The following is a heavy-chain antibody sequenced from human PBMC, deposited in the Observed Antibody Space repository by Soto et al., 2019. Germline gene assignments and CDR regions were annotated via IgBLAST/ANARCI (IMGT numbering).Heavy chain of an antibody. CDR1: GFSVSSNF. CDR3: ACSSRNDYNDAMDS. V-gene: IGHV3-53*01. J-gene: IGHJ6*04. D-gene: IGHD2-21*02. CDR2: MYSSGTT. Sequence: TVWSLRLSFAVSGFSVSSNFMSWVRQAPGKGLEWVSVMYSSGTTHDADSVKGRFTISRDNSKNTVYLELNSLRVDDTAVYYCACSSRNDYNDAMDSWGKGSRVTV.